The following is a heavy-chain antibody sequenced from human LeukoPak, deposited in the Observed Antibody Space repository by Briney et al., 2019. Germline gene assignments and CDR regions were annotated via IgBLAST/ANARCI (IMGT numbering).Heavy chain of an antibody. D-gene: IGHD3-10*01. CDR3: AKSPHITMVRGVIIGAYFDY. CDR2: ISYDGSNK. Sequence: GGSLRLSCAASGLTFSSYWMHWVRQAPGKGLEWVAVISYDGSNKYYADSVKGRFTISRDNSKNTLYLQMNSLRAEDTAVYYCAKSPHITMVRGVIIGAYFDYWGQGTLVTVSS. V-gene: IGHV3-30*18. J-gene: IGHJ4*02. CDR1: GLTFSSYW.